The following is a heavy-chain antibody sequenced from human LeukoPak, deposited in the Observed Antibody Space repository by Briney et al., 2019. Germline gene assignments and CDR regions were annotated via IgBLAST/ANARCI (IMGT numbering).Heavy chain of an antibody. D-gene: IGHD6-19*01. Sequence: GGSLRLSCAASGFTFSSYWMSWVRQAPGKGLEWVANIKQDGSEKCYVDSVKGRFTISRDNAKNSLYLQMNSLRAEDTAVYYCARDALYSSGWYRAIDYWGQGTLVTVSS. CDR1: GFTFSSYW. CDR2: IKQDGSEK. CDR3: ARDALYSSGWYRAIDY. J-gene: IGHJ4*02. V-gene: IGHV3-7*01.